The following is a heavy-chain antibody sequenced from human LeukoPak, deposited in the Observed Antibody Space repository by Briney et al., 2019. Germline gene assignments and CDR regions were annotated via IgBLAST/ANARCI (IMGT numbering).Heavy chain of an antibody. Sequence: PGGSLRLSCAASGFTFSSYAMTWVRQAPGKGLQWVSAISGGGVSTYYADSVKGRFTISRDNAENSLYLQMNSLRAEDTAVYYCAELGITMIGGVWGKGTTVTISS. D-gene: IGHD3-10*02. CDR1: GFTFSSYA. V-gene: IGHV3-23*01. J-gene: IGHJ6*04. CDR3: AELGITMIGGV. CDR2: ISGGGVST.